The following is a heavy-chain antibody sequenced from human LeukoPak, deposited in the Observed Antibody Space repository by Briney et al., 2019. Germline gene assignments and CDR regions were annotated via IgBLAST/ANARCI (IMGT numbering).Heavy chain of an antibody. CDR1: GFTVSSNY. CDR3: ARVDHFDYCIDY. D-gene: IGHD3-9*01. CDR2: IYSGGST. J-gene: IGHJ4*02. V-gene: IGHV3-53*01. Sequence: GGSLRLSCAASGFTVSSNYMSWVRQAPGKGREWVSVIYSGGSTYYADSVKGRFTISRDNSKNTLYLQMNSLRAEDTAVYYCARVDHFDYCIDYWGQGTLVTVSS.